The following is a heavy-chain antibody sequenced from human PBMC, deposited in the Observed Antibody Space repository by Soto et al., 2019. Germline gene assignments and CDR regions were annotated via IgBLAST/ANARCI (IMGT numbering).Heavy chain of an antibody. CDR2: IYHSGST. D-gene: IGHD6-19*01. CDR1: GGSISSGGYS. J-gene: IGHJ4*02. V-gene: IGHV4-30-2*01. Sequence: QLQLQESGSGLVKPSQTLSLTCAVSGGSISSGGYSWSWIRQPPGKGREWIGYIYHSGSTYYKPSPNSRVTISGDSSKNQFSLKRSSVTAADTAVYYCARAGGLGAVAADYWGQGTLGTVSS. CDR3: ARAGGLGAVAADY.